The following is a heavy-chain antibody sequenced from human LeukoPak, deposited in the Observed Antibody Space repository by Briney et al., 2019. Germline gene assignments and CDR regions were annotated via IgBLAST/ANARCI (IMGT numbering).Heavy chain of an antibody. J-gene: IGHJ6*03. CDR2: IYTSGST. D-gene: IGHD3-3*01. CDR1: GGSISTFY. Sequence: PSETLSLTCTVSGGSISTFYWSWIRQTAGKGLEWIGRIYTSGSTNYNPSLKSRVTISVDTSKNQFSLKLSSVTAADTAVYYCARDRPGYDFWSGYYGLTGSYYYYYYMDVWGKGTTVTVSS. V-gene: IGHV4-4*07. CDR3: ARDRPGYDFWSGYYGLTGSYYYYYYMDV.